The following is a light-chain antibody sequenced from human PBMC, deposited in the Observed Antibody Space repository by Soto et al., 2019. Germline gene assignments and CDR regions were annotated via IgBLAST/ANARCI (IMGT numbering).Light chain of an antibody. Sequence: MIQTPPTRSAYVKGADTVTFRASQSVSGWLAWYQQRPGEAPKLLIYDASSLESGVPQRFSGIGSGTEYTLTMRCLHSYESAIHFYEHYNRYVGRVGRGTKVDIK. V-gene: IGKV1-5*01. CDR2: DAS. CDR1: QSVSGW. CDR3: EHYNRYVGR. J-gene: IGKJ1*01.